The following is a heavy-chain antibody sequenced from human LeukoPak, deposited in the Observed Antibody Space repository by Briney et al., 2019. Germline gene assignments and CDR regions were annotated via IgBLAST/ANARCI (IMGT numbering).Heavy chain of an antibody. CDR3: ARESFPMVRGVQRNWFDP. D-gene: IGHD3-10*01. J-gene: IGHJ5*02. Sequence: ASVKVSCKASGYTFTSYGISWVRQAPGQGLEWMGWISAYNGNTNYAQKLQGRVTMTTDTSTSTAYMELRSLRSDDTAVYYCARESFPMVRGVQRNWFDPWGQGTLVTVSS. CDR1: GYTFTSYG. CDR2: ISAYNGNT. V-gene: IGHV1-18*01.